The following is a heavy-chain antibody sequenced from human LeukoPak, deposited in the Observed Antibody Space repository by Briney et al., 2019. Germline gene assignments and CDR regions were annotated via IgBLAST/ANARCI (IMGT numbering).Heavy chain of an antibody. D-gene: IGHD3-16*01. CDR2: ISWNSGSI. CDR1: GFTFDDYA. Sequence: GGSLRLSCAASGFTFDDYAMHWVRQAPGKGLERVSGISWNSGSIGYADSVKGRFTISRDNAKNSLYLQMNSLRAEDMALYYCAKEGVSAFDIWGQGTMVTVSS. V-gene: IGHV3-9*03. J-gene: IGHJ3*02. CDR3: AKEGVSAFDI.